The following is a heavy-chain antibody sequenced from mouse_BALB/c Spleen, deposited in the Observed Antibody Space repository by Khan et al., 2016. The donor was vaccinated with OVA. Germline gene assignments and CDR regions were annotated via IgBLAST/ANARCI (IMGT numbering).Heavy chain of an antibody. J-gene: IGHJ4*01. D-gene: IGHD2-10*01. CDR3: SRASYGNYVEAMDY. CDR1: GFSLTGYG. CDR2: IWGDGST. V-gene: IGHV2-6-7*01. Sequence: QVQLKESGPGLVAPSQSLSITCTVSGFSLTGYGVNWVRQPPGKGLEWLGMIWGDGSTDYNSALKSRLNLSKDNSKSQVFLKMNRLQTDNTARSYCSRASYGNYVEAMDYWGHGTSVTVSS.